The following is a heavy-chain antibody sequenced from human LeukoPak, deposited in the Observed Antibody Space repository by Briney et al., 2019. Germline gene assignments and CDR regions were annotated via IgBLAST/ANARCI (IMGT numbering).Heavy chain of an antibody. CDR1: GGSISSYY. Sequence: SETLSLTCTVSGGSISSYYWSWIRQPPGKGLEWIGYIYYSGSPNYNPSLKSRGTISVNTTKNQFSLTLIYGTAAEHPGNYCWGRTRYYYYYGMDGWGQGTTVTVSS. D-gene: IGHD1-14*01. J-gene: IGHJ6*02. CDR3: WGRTRYYYYYGMDG. CDR2: IYYSGSP. V-gene: IGHV4-59*01.